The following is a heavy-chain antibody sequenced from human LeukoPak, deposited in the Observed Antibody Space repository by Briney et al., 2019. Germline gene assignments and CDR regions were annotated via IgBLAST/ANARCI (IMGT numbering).Heavy chain of an antibody. D-gene: IGHD4-23*01. V-gene: IGHV3-30*03. CDR3: ARGAHKRDDYGGFFDY. CDR2: ISYDGDNK. CDR1: GLSFRSYG. J-gene: IGHJ4*02. Sequence: GGTLRLSCAASGLSFRSYGMGWVRQAPGKGLEWVAVISYDGDNKYYADSVKGRFPISRDNSKNTLYLQMNSLRVEDTAVYYCARGAHKRDDYGGFFDYWGQGTLVTVSS.